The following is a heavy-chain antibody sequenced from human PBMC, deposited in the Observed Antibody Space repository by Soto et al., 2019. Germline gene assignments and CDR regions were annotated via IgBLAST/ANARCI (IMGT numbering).Heavy chain of an antibody. CDR3: AGGVFSSGWYARGP. D-gene: IGHD6-19*01. CDR1: GGSISSYY. CDR2: IYYSGST. Sequence: SETLSLTCTVSGGSISSYYWSWIRQPPGKGLEWIGYIYYSGSTNYNPSLKSRVTISVDTSKNQFSLKLSSVTAADTAVYYCAGGVFSSGWYARGPWGQGTLVTVSS. J-gene: IGHJ5*02. V-gene: IGHV4-59*01.